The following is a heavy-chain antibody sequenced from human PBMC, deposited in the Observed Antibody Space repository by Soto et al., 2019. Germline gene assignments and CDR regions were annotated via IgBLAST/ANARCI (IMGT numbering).Heavy chain of an antibody. V-gene: IGHV1-18*01. CDR1: GYTFTSYG. CDR2: ISAYNGNT. D-gene: IGHD2-2*02. CDR3: ARVASYCSSTSCYNYYYYYGMDV. Sequence: VSVKVSCKASGYTFTSYGISWVRQAPGQGLEWMGWISAYNGNTNYAQKLQGKVTMTTDTSTSTAYMELRSLRSDDTAVYYCARVASYCSSTSCYNYYYYYGMDVWGQGTTVTVSS. J-gene: IGHJ6*02.